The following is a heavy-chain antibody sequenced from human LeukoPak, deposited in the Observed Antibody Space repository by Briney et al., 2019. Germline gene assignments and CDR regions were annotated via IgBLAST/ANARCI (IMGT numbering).Heavy chain of an antibody. V-gene: IGHV1-2*02. J-gene: IGHJ4*02. CDR3: ARTFRQLGSGY. D-gene: IGHD6-6*01. Sequence: ASVKVSCKASGYTFTGYYMHWVRQAPGQGLEWMGWINPNSGGTNYAQEFQGRVTMTRDTSISTAYMELSRLRSDDTAVYYCARTFRQLGSGYWGQGTLVTVSS. CDR1: GYTFTGYY. CDR2: INPNSGGT.